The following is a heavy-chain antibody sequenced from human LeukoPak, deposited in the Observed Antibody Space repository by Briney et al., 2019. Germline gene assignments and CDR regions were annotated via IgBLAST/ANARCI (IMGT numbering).Heavy chain of an antibody. CDR2: ISWDGNNK. D-gene: IGHD6-19*01. CDR1: GFTFSGYG. Sequence: GGSLRLSCAASGFTFSGYGMHWVRQAPGKGLEWVAAISWDGNNKYYADSVKGRFTISRDNSKNTLYLQMNSLRAEDTAVYYCAKDFASGWYYFDYWGQGTLVPVSS. CDR3: AKDFASGWYYFDY. V-gene: IGHV3-30*18. J-gene: IGHJ4*02.